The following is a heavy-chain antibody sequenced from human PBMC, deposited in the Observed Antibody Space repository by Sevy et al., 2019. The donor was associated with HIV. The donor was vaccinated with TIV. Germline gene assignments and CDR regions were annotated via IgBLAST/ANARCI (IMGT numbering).Heavy chain of an antibody. CDR3: ARAGGWGNINHSNQILDI. V-gene: IGHV3-7*01. Sequence: GGSLRLSCAASEFIFTGYWMNWVRQAPGKGLEWVANIDQDGSDKRYVDSVRGRFTISRDNANNFLYLQMSSLRADDTVVYYCARAGGWGNINHSNQILDIWGHGTKATVSS. CDR2: IDQDGSDK. D-gene: IGHD3-16*01. CDR1: EFIFTGYW. J-gene: IGHJ3*02.